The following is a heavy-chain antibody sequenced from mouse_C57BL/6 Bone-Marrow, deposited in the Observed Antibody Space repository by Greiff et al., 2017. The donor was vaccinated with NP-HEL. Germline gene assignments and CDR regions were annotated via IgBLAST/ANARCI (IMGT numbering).Heavy chain of an antibody. Sequence: ESGPGLVKPSQSLSLTCSVTGYSITSGYYWNWIRQFPGNKLEWMGYISYDGSNNYNPSLKNRISITRDTSKNQFFLKLNSVTTEDTATYYCALYYDYGFSYWYFDVWGRGTTVTVSS. D-gene: IGHD2-4*01. CDR2: ISYDGSN. J-gene: IGHJ1*03. CDR1: GYSITSGYY. V-gene: IGHV3-6*01. CDR3: ALYYDYGFSYWYFDV.